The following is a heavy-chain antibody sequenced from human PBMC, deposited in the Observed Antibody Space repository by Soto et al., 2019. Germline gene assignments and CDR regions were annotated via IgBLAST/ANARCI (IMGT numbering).Heavy chain of an antibody. CDR3: ARLAAGPWDFDY. J-gene: IGHJ4*02. V-gene: IGHV1-69*02. Sequence: QVQLVQSGAEVKKPGSSVKVSCKASGGTFSSYTISWVRQAPGQGLEWMGRIIPILGIANYAQKFQGRVTITADKSTSTAYMELSSLRSEDTAVYYCARLAAGPWDFDYWGQGTMVTVSS. CDR1: GGTFSSYT. CDR2: IIPILGIA. D-gene: IGHD1-26*01.